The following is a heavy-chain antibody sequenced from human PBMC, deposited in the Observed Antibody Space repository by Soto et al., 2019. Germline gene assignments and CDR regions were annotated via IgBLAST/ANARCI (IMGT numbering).Heavy chain of an antibody. D-gene: IGHD2-2*01. Sequence: ASVKVSCKASGYTFTSYGISWVGQAPGRGREWMGWISAYNGNTNYAQKLQGRVTMTTDTSTSTAYMELRSLRSDDTAVYYCARDNYCSSTSCYYGYYYYGMDVWGQGTTVTVSS. CDR1: GYTFTSYG. V-gene: IGHV1-18*04. CDR3: ARDNYCSSTSCYYGYYYYGMDV. J-gene: IGHJ6*02. CDR2: ISAYNGNT.